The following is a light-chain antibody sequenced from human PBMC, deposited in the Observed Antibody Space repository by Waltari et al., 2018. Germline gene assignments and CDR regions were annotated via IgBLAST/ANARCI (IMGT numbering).Light chain of an antibody. CDR2: DTS. Sequence: EIVFTHSPATLSLSPGARATLPCTASQSVRSYIAWYQQKPGQAPRLLIYDTSNRATGIPARFRGSGSGADFTLTISSLEPEDFAIYYCQQRRNWVFTFGPGTTVDIK. J-gene: IGKJ3*01. CDR3: QQRRNWVFT. V-gene: IGKV3-11*01. CDR1: QSVRSY.